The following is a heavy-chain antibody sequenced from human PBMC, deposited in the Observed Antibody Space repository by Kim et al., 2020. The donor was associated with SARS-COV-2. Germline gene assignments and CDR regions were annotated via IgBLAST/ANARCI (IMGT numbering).Heavy chain of an antibody. CDR1: GFTFSSYA. D-gene: IGHD2-2*02. CDR2: ISYDGSNK. Sequence: GGSLRLSCAASGFTFSSYAMHWVRQAPGKGLEWVAVISYDGSNKYYVDSVKGRFTISRDNSKNTLYLQMNSLRAEDTAVYYCAREGRLYYYYYGMDVWGQGTTVTVSS. J-gene: IGHJ6*02. CDR3: AREGRLYYYYYGMDV. V-gene: IGHV3-30*04.